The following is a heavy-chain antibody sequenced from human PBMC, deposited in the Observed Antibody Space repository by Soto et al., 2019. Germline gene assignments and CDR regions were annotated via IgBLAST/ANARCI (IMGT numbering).Heavy chain of an antibody. CDR1: GYTFTSYG. CDR3: ARTNYDFWSGYSYYYYGMDV. V-gene: IGHV1-18*04. CDR2: ISAYNGNT. Sequence: ASVKVSCKASGYTFTSYGISWVRQAPGQGLEWMGWISAYNGNTNYAQKLQGRVTMTTDTSTSTAYMELRSLRSDDTAVYYCARTNYDFWSGYSYYYYGMDVWGQGTTVTVSS. D-gene: IGHD3-3*01. J-gene: IGHJ6*02.